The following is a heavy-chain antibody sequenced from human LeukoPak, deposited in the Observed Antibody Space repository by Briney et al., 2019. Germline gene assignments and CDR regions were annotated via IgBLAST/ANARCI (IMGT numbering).Heavy chain of an antibody. D-gene: IGHD6-19*01. V-gene: IGHV3-48*03. CDR2: ISSSGSTI. J-gene: IGHJ4*02. Sequence: PGGSLRLSCAASGFTFSSYEMNWVRQAPGKGLEWVSYISSSGSTIYYADSVKGRFTISRDNAKNSLYLQMNSLRAEDTAVYYCARSHPVVAGGLDYWGQGTLVTVSS. CDR3: ARSHPVVAGGLDY. CDR1: GFTFSSYE.